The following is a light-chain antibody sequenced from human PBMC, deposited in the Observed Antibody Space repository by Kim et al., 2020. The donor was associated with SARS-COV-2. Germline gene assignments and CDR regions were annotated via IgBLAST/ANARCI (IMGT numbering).Light chain of an antibody. CDR3: QVWDSSSDHYV. Sequence: SYELTQPPSVSVAPGKTARITCGGNNIGSKSVHWYQQKPGQAPVLVIYSDSDRPSGIPERFSGSNSGNTATLTISRVEAGDEADYYCQVWDSSSDHYVFG. CDR1: NIGSKS. J-gene: IGLJ1*01. CDR2: SDS. V-gene: IGLV3-21*04.